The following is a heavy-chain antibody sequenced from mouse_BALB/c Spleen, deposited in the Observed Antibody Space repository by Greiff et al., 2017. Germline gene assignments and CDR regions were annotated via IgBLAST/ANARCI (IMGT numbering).Heavy chain of an antibody. J-gene: IGHJ1*01. CDR2: INSNGGST. Sequence: EVKLMESGGGLVQPGGSLKLSCAASGFTFSSYGMSWVRQTPDKRLELVATINSNGGSTYYPDSVKGRFTISRDNAKNTLYLQMSSLKSEDTAMYYCARALKHWYFDVWGAGTTVTVSS. V-gene: IGHV5-6-3*01. CDR1: GFTFSSYG. CDR3: ARALKHWYFDV.